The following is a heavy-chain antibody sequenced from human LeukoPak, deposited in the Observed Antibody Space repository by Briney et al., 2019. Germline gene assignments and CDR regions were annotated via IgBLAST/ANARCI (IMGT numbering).Heavy chain of an antibody. V-gene: IGHV4-59*08. J-gene: IGHJ5*02. CDR2: IYHSGSA. CDR1: GGSVSGDY. CDR3: ARLKAPAGSNWFDP. D-gene: IGHD6-13*01. Sequence: SETLSLTCTVSGGSVSGDYWSWIRQPPGRGLEWIGCIYHSGSANYNPSLTSVVTISVDTSKSQLSLTLTSVTAAHTAVYYCARLKAPAGSNWFDPWGQGTLVTVSS.